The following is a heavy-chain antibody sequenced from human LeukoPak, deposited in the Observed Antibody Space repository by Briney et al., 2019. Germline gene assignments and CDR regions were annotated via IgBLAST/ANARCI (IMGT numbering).Heavy chain of an antibody. D-gene: IGHD1-26*01. Sequence: GSLRLSCAASGFTFSSYEMNWVRQAPGKGLEWVSYITSSGSTIYYEDSVKGRFTISRDNAKNSLYLQMNSLRAEDTAVYYCARDPLGATRYYFDYWGQGTLVTVSS. CDR3: ARDPLGATRYYFDY. V-gene: IGHV3-48*03. J-gene: IGHJ4*02. CDR1: GFTFSSYE. CDR2: ITSSGSTI.